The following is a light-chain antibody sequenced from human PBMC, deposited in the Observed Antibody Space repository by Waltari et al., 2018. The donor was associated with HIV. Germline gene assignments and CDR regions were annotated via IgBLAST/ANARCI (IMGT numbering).Light chain of an antibody. CDR3: QQYETYYS. CDR2: TAS. Sequence: DIKMTQSPSVLSASLGDRVTIPCRASQNVNTWVAWYQQKPGRAPKLLIHTASTLARGVPSRFSGRGSGAVFTLTIAGLQRDDYATYYCQQYETYYSFGLGTNVE. CDR1: QNVNTW. V-gene: IGKV1-5*03. J-gene: IGKJ2*03.